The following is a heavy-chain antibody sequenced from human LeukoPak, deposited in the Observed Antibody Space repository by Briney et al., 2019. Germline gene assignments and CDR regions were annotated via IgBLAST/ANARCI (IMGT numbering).Heavy chain of an antibody. Sequence: SQTLSLTCTVSGGSISSGDYYWSWIRQHPGKDLEWIGYIYYSGSTYYNPSLKSRVTISVDTSKNQFSLKLSSVTAADTAVYYCARAPRYCSGGSCYSGYFDYWGQGTLVTVSS. D-gene: IGHD2-15*01. J-gene: IGHJ4*02. CDR3: ARAPRYCSGGSCYSGYFDY. CDR1: GGSISSGDYY. V-gene: IGHV4-31*03. CDR2: IYYSGST.